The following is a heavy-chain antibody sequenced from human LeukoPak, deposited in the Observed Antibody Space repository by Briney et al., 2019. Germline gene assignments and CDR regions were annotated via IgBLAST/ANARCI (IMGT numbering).Heavy chain of an antibody. D-gene: IGHD6-6*01. J-gene: IGHJ4*02. V-gene: IGHV1-2*02. Sequence: ASVKVSCKASGYTFTGYYMHWVRQAPGQGLEWMGWINPNSGGTNYAQKFQGRVTMTRDTSISTAYMELSRLRSDDTAVYYCARDGYSSSSDFDYWGQGTLVTVSA. CDR3: ARDGYSSSSDFDY. CDR2: INPNSGGT. CDR1: GYTFTGYY.